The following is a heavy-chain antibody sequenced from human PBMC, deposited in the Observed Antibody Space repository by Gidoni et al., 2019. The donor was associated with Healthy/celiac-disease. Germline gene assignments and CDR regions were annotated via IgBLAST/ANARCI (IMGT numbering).Heavy chain of an antibody. V-gene: IGHV4-34*01. CDR2: INHSGST. CDR3: ARGVEYHRINPSLNGSGSYRGLDY. Sequence: QVQLQQWGAGLLKPSETLSLTCAVYGGSFSGYYWSWIRQPPGKGLEWIGEINHSGSTNYNPSLKSRVTISVDTSKNQFSLKLSSVTAADTAVYYCARGVEYHRINPSLNGSGSYRGLDYWGQGTLVTVSS. D-gene: IGHD3-10*01. J-gene: IGHJ4*02. CDR1: GGSFSGYY.